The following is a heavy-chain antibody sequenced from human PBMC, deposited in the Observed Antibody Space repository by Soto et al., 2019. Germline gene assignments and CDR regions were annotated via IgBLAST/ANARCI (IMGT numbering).Heavy chain of an antibody. CDR3: ARGGVGRYCSSTSCYTWVFEY. J-gene: IGHJ4*02. Sequence: HPGGSLRLSCAAAGFTFANFCMHWVRQAPGKGLEWVAVISYDGGSEFYADSVKGRFTISRNEPKNTLYLQMNSRRPEDTAVYYCARGGVGRYCSSTSCYTWVFEYWGQGT. CDR1: GFTFANFC. D-gene: IGHD2-2*02. V-gene: IGHV3-30*03. CDR2: ISYDGGSE.